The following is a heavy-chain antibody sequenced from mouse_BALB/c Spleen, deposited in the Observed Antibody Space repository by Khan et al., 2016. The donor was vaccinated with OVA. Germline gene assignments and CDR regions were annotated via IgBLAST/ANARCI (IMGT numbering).Heavy chain of an antibody. CDR3: ARGGYSSFAY. J-gene: IGHJ3*01. V-gene: IGHV1-5*01. CDR1: GYSFTSYL. D-gene: IGHD1-3*01. Sequence: VQLQQSGTVLARPGASVKMSCKASGYSFTSYLIHWVKQRPGQGLEWIGDIYPGNSDTTYNQKFKDKAKLTAGTSTNTAYMELSSLTNEDSAVYYCARGGYSSFAYWGQGTLVTVSA. CDR2: IYPGNSDT.